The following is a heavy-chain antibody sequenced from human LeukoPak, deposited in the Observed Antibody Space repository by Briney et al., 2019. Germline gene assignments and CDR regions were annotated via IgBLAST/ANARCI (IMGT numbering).Heavy chain of an antibody. CDR3: AKDFLRFIGVLINPLDYMDV. V-gene: IGHV3-23*01. D-gene: IGHD3-3*01. Sequence: GGSLRLSCAASGFTFSGYAMSWVRQVPGKGPECVSTISGSGGSTYNADSVKGRFTISRDNSRNTLYLQMNNLRAEDTAVYYCAKDFLRFIGVLINPLDYMDVWGKGTTVTVSS. CDR2: ISGSGGST. CDR1: GFTFSGYA. J-gene: IGHJ6*03.